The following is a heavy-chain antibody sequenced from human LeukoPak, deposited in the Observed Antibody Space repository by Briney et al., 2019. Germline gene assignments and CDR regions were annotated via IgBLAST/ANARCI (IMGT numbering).Heavy chain of an antibody. D-gene: IGHD6-13*01. J-gene: IGHJ3*02. CDR1: GFTFDDYA. V-gene: IGHV3-9*01. Sequence: GGSLRLSCAASGFTFDDYAMHWVRQAPGKGLEWVSGISWNSGSIGYADSVKGRFTISRDNAKNSLYLQMNSLRAEDTALYYCAKDRRIAAAGAFDIWGQGTMVTVSS. CDR2: ISWNSGSI. CDR3: AKDRRIAAAGAFDI.